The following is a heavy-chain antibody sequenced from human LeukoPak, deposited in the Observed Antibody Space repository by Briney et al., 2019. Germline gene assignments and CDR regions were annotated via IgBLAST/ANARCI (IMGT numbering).Heavy chain of an antibody. Sequence: EASVKVSCKASGYTFTSYGISWVRQAPGQGLEWMGWISAYNGNTNYAQKLQGRVTMTTDTSTSTAYMELRSLRSDDTAVYYCARDRTDIVVVVAATQGYYGMDVWGRGTTVTVSS. D-gene: IGHD2-15*01. CDR1: GYTFTSYG. CDR2: ISAYNGNT. J-gene: IGHJ6*02. CDR3: ARDRTDIVVVVAATQGYYGMDV. V-gene: IGHV1-18*01.